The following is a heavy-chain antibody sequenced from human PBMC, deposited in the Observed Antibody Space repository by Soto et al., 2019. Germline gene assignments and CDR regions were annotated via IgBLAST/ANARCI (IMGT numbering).Heavy chain of an antibody. Sequence: SETLSLTCTVSGVSISSGGDYWSWIRQHPGKGLEWIGYMHYSGSTYYNPSLNTRATISIDSSKNYFSLKLTSVTAADTAVYYCARGRIQLWYPFDYWGQGTLVTVSS. CDR2: MHYSGST. D-gene: IGHD5-18*01. V-gene: IGHV4-31*03. CDR1: GVSISSGGDY. J-gene: IGHJ4*02. CDR3: ARGRIQLWYPFDY.